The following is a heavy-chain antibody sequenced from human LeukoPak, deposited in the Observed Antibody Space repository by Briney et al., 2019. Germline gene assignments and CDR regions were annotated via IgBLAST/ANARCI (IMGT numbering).Heavy chain of an antibody. J-gene: IGHJ3*02. D-gene: IGHD3-10*01. CDR3: ARKLHYYGSGSAAFDI. CDR1: GGSISSYY. V-gene: IGHV4-59*01. CDR2: IYYSGST. Sequence: SETLSLTCTVSGGSISSYYWSWIRQPPGKGLEWIGYIYYSGSTNYNPSLKSRVTISVDTSKNQFSLKLSSVTAADTAVYYCARKLHYYGSGSAAFDIWGQGTMVTVSS.